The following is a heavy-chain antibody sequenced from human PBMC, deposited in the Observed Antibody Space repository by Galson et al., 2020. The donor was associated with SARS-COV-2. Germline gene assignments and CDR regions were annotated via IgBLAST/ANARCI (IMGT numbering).Heavy chain of an antibody. Sequence: GSLRLSCVASGFTFSTYTMTWVRQGPGKGLEWVSGIRDNGANTYYADSVKGRFTISRDNSKNTLYLQMNSLRAEDTAVYYCAKGGFGSGTYYNVPLNWGQGSLVTVSS. CDR3: AKGGFGSGTYYNVPLN. D-gene: IGHD3-10*01. CDR2: IRDNGANT. J-gene: IGHJ4*02. CDR1: GFTFSTYT. V-gene: IGHV3-23*01.